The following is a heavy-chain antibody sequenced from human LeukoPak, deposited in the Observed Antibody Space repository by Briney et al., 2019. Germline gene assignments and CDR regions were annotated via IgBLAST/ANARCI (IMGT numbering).Heavy chain of an antibody. D-gene: IGHD6-19*01. CDR3: ATDRPGIAVAGKGFHY. CDR2: ISAYNGNT. V-gene: IGHV1-18*01. CDR1: GYTFTSYG. Sequence: ASVKVSCKASGYTFTSYGISWVRQAPGQGLEWMGWISAYNGNTNYAQKLQGRVTMTEDTSTDTAYMDLSSLRSEDTAVYYCATDRPGIAVAGKGFHYWGQGTLVTVSS. J-gene: IGHJ4*02.